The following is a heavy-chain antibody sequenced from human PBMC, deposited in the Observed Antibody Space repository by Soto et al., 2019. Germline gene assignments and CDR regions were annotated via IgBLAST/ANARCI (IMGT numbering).Heavy chain of an antibody. V-gene: IGHV1-46*01. Sequence: ASVKVSCKASENTFSTYSLHWVRQAPGQGLEWMGVINPTTGHTTDAQNFQGRVTMTRDTSTSSLYMELTSLTSDDTAVYYCARGGLVVVVTTAFDYWGQGTLVTVSS. J-gene: IGHJ4*02. CDR2: INPTTGHT. D-gene: IGHD2-21*02. CDR1: ENTFSTYS. CDR3: ARGGLVVVVTTAFDY.